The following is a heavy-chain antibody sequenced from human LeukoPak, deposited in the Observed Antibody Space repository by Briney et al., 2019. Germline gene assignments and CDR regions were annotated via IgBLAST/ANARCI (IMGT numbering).Heavy chain of an antibody. V-gene: IGHV1-8*02. J-gene: IGHJ4*02. CDR2: MNPNSGNT. CDR1: GYTFTSYA. Sequence: GASVKVSCKASGYTFTSYAMNWVRQATGEGLECMGWMNPNSGNTGYAQKFQGRVTMTRNTSISTAYMELSSLRSEDTAVYYCARQNYYGSGSYSGWGQGTLVTVSS. CDR3: ARQNYYGSGSYSG. D-gene: IGHD3-10*01.